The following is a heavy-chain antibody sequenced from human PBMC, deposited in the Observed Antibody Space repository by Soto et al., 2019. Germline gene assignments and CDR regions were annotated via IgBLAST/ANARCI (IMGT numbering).Heavy chain of an antibody. V-gene: IGHV3-49*04. J-gene: IGHJ4*01. Sequence: PGESLKISCSDSGFNLAAYTMSWVRLTPGKGLEWVGFIRRIAYGGTTDYAASVKGRFTISRDDSRKIVYLQMSRLKIEDTAVYYCSRSLAIHFDSWGHGTLVTVSS. CDR1: GFNLAAYT. CDR3: SRSLAIHFDS. CDR2: IRRIAYGGTT. D-gene: IGHD5-18*01.